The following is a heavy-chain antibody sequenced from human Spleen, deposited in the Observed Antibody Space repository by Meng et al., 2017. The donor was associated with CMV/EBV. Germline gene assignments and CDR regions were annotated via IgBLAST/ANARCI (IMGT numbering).Heavy chain of an antibody. D-gene: IGHD3-10*01. CDR2: ISGSGGST. V-gene: IGHV3-23*01. J-gene: IGHJ5*02. Sequence: GESLKISCAASGFTFSSYAMSWVRQAPGKGLEWVSAISGSGGSTYYADSVKGRFTISRDNSKNTLYLQMNSLRAEDTAVYYCASRAMVRGVIANWFDPWGQGTLVTVSS. CDR3: ASRAMVRGVIANWFDP. CDR1: GFTFSSYA.